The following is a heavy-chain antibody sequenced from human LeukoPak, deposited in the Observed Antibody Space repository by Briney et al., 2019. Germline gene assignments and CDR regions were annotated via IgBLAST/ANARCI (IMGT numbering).Heavy chain of an antibody. Sequence: ASMKVSCKASGYTFTGYYMHWVRQAPGQGLEWMGWINPNSGGTNYAQKFQGRVTTTRDTSISTAYMELSRLRSDDTAVYYCARDLVTMVRGADDLDYWGQGTLVTVSS. D-gene: IGHD3-10*01. CDR2: INPNSGGT. CDR3: ARDLVTMVRGADDLDY. J-gene: IGHJ4*02. V-gene: IGHV1-2*02. CDR1: GYTFTGYY.